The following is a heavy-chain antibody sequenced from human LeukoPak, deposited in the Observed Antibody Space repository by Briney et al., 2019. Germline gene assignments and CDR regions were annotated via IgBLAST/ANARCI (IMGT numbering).Heavy chain of an antibody. D-gene: IGHD3-10*01. Sequence: GGTLRLSCAASGFTFSSYGMSWVRQAPGKGLECVSAISGSGGSTYYADSVKGRFTISRDNSKNTLFLQINSLRAEDTAIYYCAKSGSGKVDYWGQGTLVTVSS. CDR1: GFTFSSYG. J-gene: IGHJ4*02. CDR3: AKSGSGKVDY. CDR2: ISGSGGST. V-gene: IGHV3-23*01.